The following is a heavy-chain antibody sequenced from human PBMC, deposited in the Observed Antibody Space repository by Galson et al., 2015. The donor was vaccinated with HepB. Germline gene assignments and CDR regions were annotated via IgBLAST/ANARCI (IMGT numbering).Heavy chain of an antibody. J-gene: IGHJ4*02. CDR2: ISGNVGST. V-gene: IGHV3-23*01. CDR3: AKDRRYFDWLCPDY. D-gene: IGHD3-9*01. Sequence: SLRLSCAASGFTFSSYAISWVRKAPGKGLEWVSAISGNVGSTYYADSVKGRFTISRDNSKNTLYLQMNSLRAEDTAVYYCAKDRRYFDWLCPDYWGQGTLVTVSS. CDR1: GFTFSSYA.